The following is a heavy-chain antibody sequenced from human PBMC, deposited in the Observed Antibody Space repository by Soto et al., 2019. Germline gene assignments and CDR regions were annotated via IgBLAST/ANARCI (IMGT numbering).Heavy chain of an antibody. J-gene: IGHJ5*02. D-gene: IGHD2-2*01. Sequence: SVKVSCKASGGTFSSYAISWVRQAPGQGLKWKGGIIPIFGTANYAQKFQGRVTITADESTSTAYMELSRLRSDDTAVYYCVRGWASYCISTSCPQGNWFDPWGQGTLVTVSS. V-gene: IGHV1-69*13. CDR2: IIPIFGTA. CDR1: GGTFSSYA. CDR3: VRGWASYCISTSCPQGNWFDP.